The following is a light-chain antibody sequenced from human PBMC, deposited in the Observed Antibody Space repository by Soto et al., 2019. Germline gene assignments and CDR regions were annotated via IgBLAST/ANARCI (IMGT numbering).Light chain of an antibody. CDR3: QQYYNYSWT. V-gene: IGKV1-5*03. CDR2: NPS. Sequence: DILMTQSPSTLSVFVGERVTITCRASQSISIWLAWYQQKPGQAPKLLIYNPSSIESGDPSRFSGSGSGTEFTLTITSLQSDDCATYYCQQYYNYSWTFGPGTKVEI. J-gene: IGKJ1*01. CDR1: QSISIW.